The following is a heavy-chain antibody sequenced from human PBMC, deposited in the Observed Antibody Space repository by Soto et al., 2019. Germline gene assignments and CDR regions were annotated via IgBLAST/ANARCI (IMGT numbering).Heavy chain of an antibody. D-gene: IGHD3-16*01. J-gene: IGHJ1*01. V-gene: IGHV3-74*01. CDR3: GRGSGPRGRPY. Sequence: GGSLRLSCAASGFIFTNYWMHWVRQAPGERLVWVARISGDGTTTTYVDSAKGRFTISKDNAKNTVYLQMNGLRTEDTAVYYCGRGSGPRGRPYWGQGITVTVSS. CDR1: GFIFTNYW. CDR2: ISGDGTTT.